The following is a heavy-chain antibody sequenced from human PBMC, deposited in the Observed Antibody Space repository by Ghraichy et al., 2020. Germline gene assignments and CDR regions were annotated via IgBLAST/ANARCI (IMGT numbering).Heavy chain of an antibody. Sequence: SETLSLTCRVSGGSISTTRNEWAWIRQPPGKGLEWIGNVYFRGSTYYNPSLQSRVTISVDTSKDQFSLRLDSVTAADTALYYCVRVNTLVRGGRGWFDPWGQGTLVIVSS. CDR3: VRVNTLVRGGRGWFDP. CDR2: VYFRGST. CDR1: GGSISTTRNE. J-gene: IGHJ5*02. D-gene: IGHD3-10*01. V-gene: IGHV4-39*07.